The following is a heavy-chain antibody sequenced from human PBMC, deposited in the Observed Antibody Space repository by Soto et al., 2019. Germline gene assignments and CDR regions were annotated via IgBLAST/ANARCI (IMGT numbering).Heavy chain of an antibody. CDR1: GYTFSAYH. Sequence: ASVKVSCKASGYTFSAYHLHWVRQAPGQGLEWMGWVYPSSGGTTYAQRFEGRVTMTRDTSINTAYMELSRLTSDDTAVYYCATQFHHCGGDCYRGPYFGMDVWGQGTTVTVSS. CDR2: VYPSSGGT. V-gene: IGHV1-2*02. D-gene: IGHD2-21*02. CDR3: ATQFHHCGGDCYRGPYFGMDV. J-gene: IGHJ6*02.